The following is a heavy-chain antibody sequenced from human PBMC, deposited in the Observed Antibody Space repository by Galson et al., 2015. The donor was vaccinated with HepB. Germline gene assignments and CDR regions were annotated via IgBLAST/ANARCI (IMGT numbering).Heavy chain of an antibody. CDR2: ISGSGNSI. J-gene: IGHJ4*02. V-gene: IGHV3-21*01. D-gene: IGHD1-26*01. CDR1: GFIFKNYN. Sequence: SLRLSCAASGFIFKNYNMNWVRQAPGKGLEWVSSISGSGNSINYADSVKGRFTISRDNANNSLYLQLNTLRADDTAVYYCARDRLPAQWELPSDYWGQGTLVTVSS. CDR3: ARDRLPAQWELPSDY.